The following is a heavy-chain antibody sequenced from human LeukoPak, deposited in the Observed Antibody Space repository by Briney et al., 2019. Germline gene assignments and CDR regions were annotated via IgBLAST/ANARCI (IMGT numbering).Heavy chain of an antibody. CDR2: ISGNGGST. Sequence: PGGSLRLSCAASGFTFSSYAMSWVRQAPGKGLEWVSAISGNGGSTYYADSVKGRFTISRDNSKNTLYLQMNSLRAEDTAVYYCAKRYCSSTSCYNYYFDYWGQGTLVTVSS. CDR3: AKRYCSSTSCYNYYFDY. V-gene: IGHV3-23*01. CDR1: GFTFSSYA. D-gene: IGHD2-2*01. J-gene: IGHJ4*02.